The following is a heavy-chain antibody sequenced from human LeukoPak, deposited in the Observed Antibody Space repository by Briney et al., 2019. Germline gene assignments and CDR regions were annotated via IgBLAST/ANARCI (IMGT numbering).Heavy chain of an antibody. Sequence: PGGSLRLSCAVSGFTFSDYYMNWIRQAPGKGLEWVSYISSSSLTIYYADSVKGRFTISRDNAKDSLYLQMNSLRAEDTAVYYCARGRGAGGKRNWFHPWGQGTLVTVSS. CDR3: ARGRGAGGKRNWFHP. CDR1: GFTFSDYY. CDR2: ISSSSLTI. J-gene: IGHJ5*02. V-gene: IGHV3-11*01. D-gene: IGHD1-1*01.